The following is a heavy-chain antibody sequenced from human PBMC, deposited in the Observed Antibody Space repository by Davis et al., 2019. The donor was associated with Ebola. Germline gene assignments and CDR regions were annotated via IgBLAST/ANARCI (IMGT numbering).Heavy chain of an antibody. V-gene: IGHV4-39*01. CDR2: IYYSGST. CDR1: GGSISSSSYY. D-gene: IGHD2-15*01. J-gene: IGHJ5*02. CDR3: ARRGVVAASDVWFDP. Sequence: SETLSLTCTVSGGSISSSSYYWGWIRQPPGKGLEWIGSIYYSGSTYYNPSLKSRVTISVDTSKNQFSLKLSSVTAADTAVYYCARRGVVAASDVWFDPWGQGTLVTVSS.